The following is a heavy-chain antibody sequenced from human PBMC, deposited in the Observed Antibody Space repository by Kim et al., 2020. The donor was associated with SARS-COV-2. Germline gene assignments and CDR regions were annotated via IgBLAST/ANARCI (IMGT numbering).Heavy chain of an antibody. Sequence: SYAASVKGRFTISRDNSKNTLYLQMNSLRAEDTAVYYCARERELLGSFDYWGQGTLVTVSS. CDR3: ARERELLGSFDY. J-gene: IGHJ4*02. D-gene: IGHD1-26*01. V-gene: IGHV3-53*01.